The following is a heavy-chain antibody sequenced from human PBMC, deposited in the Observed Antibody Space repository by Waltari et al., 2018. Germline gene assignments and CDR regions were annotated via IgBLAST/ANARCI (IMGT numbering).Heavy chain of an antibody. D-gene: IGHD2-21*02. J-gene: IGHJ5*02. V-gene: IGHV4-59*01. Sequence: QVQLQASGPSLLKPSETLSLICPVSGGSISGFYWSWVRPPPGKGLEWIGYISYTGSTNFNPSLESRVTMSVDTYKNQFSLKLSSVTAADTAFYYCARGGGGDWEWFDPWGQGTLVTVSS. CDR2: ISYTGST. CDR1: GGSISGFY. CDR3: ARGGGGDWEWFDP.